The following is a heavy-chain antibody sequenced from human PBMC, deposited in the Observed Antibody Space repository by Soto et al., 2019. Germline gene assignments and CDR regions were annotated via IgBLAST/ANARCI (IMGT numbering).Heavy chain of an antibody. CDR1: GGTFSSYA. Sequence: SVKVSCKASGGTFSSYAISWVRQAPGQGLEWMGGIIPIFGTANYAQKFQGRVTITADESTSTAYMELSSLRSEDTAVYYCARAVITTTIPHRDYGMDVWGQGTTVTV. J-gene: IGHJ6*02. V-gene: IGHV1-69*13. CDR3: ARAVITTTIPHRDYGMDV. CDR2: IIPIFGTA. D-gene: IGHD1-26*01.